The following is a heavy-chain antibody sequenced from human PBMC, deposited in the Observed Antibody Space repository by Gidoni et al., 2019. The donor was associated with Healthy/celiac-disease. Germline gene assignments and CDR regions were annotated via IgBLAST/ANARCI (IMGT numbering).Heavy chain of an antibody. V-gene: IGHV3-48*04. CDR2: ISSSSSTI. J-gene: IGHJ4*02. Sequence: EVQLVESGGGLVQPGGSLRLSCAASGFTFSSYSMNWVRQAPGKGLEWVSYISSSSSTIYYADSVKGRLTISRDNAKNSLYLQMNSLRAEDTAVYYCARGRDGYNGGYWGQGTLVTVSS. CDR3: ARGRDGYNGGY. D-gene: IGHD5-12*01. CDR1: GFTFSSYS.